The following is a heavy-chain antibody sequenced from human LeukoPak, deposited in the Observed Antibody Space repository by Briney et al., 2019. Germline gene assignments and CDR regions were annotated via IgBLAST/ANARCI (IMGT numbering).Heavy chain of an antibody. Sequence: ASVKVSCKASGYTFSRYGMHWVRQAPGHRLEWMGWINAGNENTKYSQKFQGRVTITRDTSASTAYMELSSLRSEDTAVYYCARRYGGIIPFDYWGQGTLVTVSS. CDR2: INAGNENT. D-gene: IGHD4-23*01. CDR1: GYTFSRYG. V-gene: IGHV1-3*01. J-gene: IGHJ4*02. CDR3: ARRYGGIIPFDY.